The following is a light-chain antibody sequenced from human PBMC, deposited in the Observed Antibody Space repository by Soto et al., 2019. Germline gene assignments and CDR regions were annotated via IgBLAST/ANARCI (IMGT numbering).Light chain of an antibody. CDR1: SSNIGAGYD. CDR2: GNN. J-gene: IGLJ2*01. CDR3: QSFDSSLSGSV. V-gene: IGLV1-40*01. Sequence: QSVLTKPPSVSGAPGLRVTISCTGSSSNIGAGYDVHWYQQLPGTAPKLLIYGNNNRPSGVPDRFSGSKSGTSASLAITGLQAGDEADYYCQSFDSSLSGSVFGGGTKLTVL.